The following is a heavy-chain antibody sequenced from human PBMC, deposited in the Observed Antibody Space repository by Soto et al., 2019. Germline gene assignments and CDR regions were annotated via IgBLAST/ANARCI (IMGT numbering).Heavy chain of an antibody. Sequence: KTGGSLRLSCSASGFPFSSYTMYWVRQAPGKGLEWVSSITTSSSRNIFYADSLKGRFTISRDNANSILYLQMNNLRVEDTAVYYCARDDPIFGAIPRMDIWGQGTTVTVSS. J-gene: IGHJ6*02. V-gene: IGHV3-21*06. CDR1: GFPFSSYT. CDR3: ARDDPIFGAIPRMDI. D-gene: IGHD3-3*01. CDR2: ITTSSSRNI.